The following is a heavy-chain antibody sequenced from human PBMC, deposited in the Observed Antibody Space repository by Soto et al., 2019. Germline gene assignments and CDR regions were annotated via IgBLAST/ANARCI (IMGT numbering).Heavy chain of an antibody. V-gene: IGHV4-59*08. CDR3: ARKVVVVVAAISYFDY. D-gene: IGHD2-15*01. CDR2: IYYSGST. J-gene: IGHJ4*02. Sequence: SETLSLTCTVSGGSISSYYWSWIRQPPGKGLEWIGYIYYSGSTNYNPSLKSRVTISVDTSKNQFSLKLSSVTAADTAVYYCARKVVVVVAAISYFDYWGQGTLVTVSS. CDR1: GGSISSYY.